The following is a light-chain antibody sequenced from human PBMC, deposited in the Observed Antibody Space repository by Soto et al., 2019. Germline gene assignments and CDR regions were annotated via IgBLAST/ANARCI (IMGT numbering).Light chain of an antibody. Sequence: EMVMTQSPATLSVSPGERATLSCRASQNLSRNLAWYQQQPGQAPRLLIFYASTRATGIPARFSGSGSGTDFTLTISSRQSEEFAVYYCQQDDKWPHTFGQGTKLEIK. CDR3: QQDDKWPHT. V-gene: IGKV3-15*01. CDR2: YAS. J-gene: IGKJ2*01. CDR1: QNLSRN.